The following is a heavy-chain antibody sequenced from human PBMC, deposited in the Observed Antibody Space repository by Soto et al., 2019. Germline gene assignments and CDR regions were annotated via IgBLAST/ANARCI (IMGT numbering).Heavy chain of an antibody. D-gene: IGHD3-22*01. CDR1: GFTFSSYG. Sequence: GSLRLSCAASGFTFSSYGMHWVRQAPGKGLEWVAVISYDGSNKYYADSVKGRFTISRDNSKNTLYLQMNSLRAEDTAVYYCANFGNYYDTILFGAFDIWGQGTMVTVSS. CDR2: ISYDGSNK. V-gene: IGHV3-30*18. J-gene: IGHJ3*02. CDR3: ANFGNYYDTILFGAFDI.